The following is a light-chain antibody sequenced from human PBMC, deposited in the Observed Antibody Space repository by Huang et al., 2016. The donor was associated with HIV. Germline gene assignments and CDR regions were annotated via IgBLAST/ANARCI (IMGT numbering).Light chain of an antibody. J-gene: IGKJ5*01. CDR3: QQYDNLPRT. CDR2: DAS. Sequence: DIQMTQSPSSLSASVGYRVTITCQASQDISYYLNWSQQKPGKAPNPLIYDASNLETGVPSRFSGTGSGTDFTFTISSLQPEDIATYYCQQYDNLPRTFGQGTRLEIK. V-gene: IGKV1-33*01. CDR1: QDISYY.